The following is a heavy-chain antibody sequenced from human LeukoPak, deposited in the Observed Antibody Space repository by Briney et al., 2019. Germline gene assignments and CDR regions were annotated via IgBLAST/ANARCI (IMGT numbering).Heavy chain of an antibody. J-gene: IGHJ6*03. CDR3: AREWRCSSTSCNSYYYYMDV. D-gene: IGHD2-2*01. V-gene: IGHV4-4*02. CDR1: GGSISSCNW. Sequence: KASETLSLTCAVSGGSISSCNWWSWVRQPPGKGLEWIGEIYHSGSTNYNPSLKSRVTISVDKSKNQFSLKLSSVTAADTAVYYCAREWRCSSTSCNSYYYYMDVWGKGTTVTVSS. CDR2: IYHSGST.